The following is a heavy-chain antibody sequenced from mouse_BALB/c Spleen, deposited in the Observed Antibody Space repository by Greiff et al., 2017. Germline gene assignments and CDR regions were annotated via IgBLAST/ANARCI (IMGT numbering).Heavy chain of an antibody. CDR2: ISDGGSYT. D-gene: IGHD2-10*02. V-gene: IGHV5-4*02. J-gene: IGHJ2*01. CDR3: AREGMYGNYVVDY. CDR1: GFTFSDFY. Sequence: EVKLVESGGGLVKPGGSLNLSCAASGFTFSDFYMYWVRQTPEKRLEWVATISDGGSYTYYPDSVKGRFTTSRDNAKNNRYLQMSRLKSEDTAMYYCAREGMYGNYVVDYWGQGTTLTVSS.